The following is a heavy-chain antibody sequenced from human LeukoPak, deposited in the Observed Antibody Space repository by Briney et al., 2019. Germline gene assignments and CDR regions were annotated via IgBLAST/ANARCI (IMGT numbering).Heavy chain of an antibody. Sequence: VASVKVSCKASGGTFSSYAISWVRQAPGQGLEWMGGIIPIFGTANYAQKFQGRVTITADESTSTAYMELSSLRSEDTAVYYCAREGTKTGGHWFDPWGQGTLVTVSS. CDR3: AREGTKTGGHWFDP. J-gene: IGHJ5*02. V-gene: IGHV1-69*13. CDR1: GGTFSSYA. D-gene: IGHD3-16*01. CDR2: IIPIFGTA.